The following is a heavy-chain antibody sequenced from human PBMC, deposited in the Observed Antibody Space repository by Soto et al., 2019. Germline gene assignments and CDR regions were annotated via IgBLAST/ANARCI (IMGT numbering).Heavy chain of an antibody. V-gene: IGHV1-69*12. CDR1: GGTFSSYA. Sequence: QVQLVQSGAEVKKPGSSVKVSCKASGGTFSSYAISWVRQAPGQGLEWMGGIIPIFGTANYAQKFQGRVTTTADDSTGRAGMELSRLGCEDAAVYYCARWGEYGDYGPTYWCWDLGGRGSLVTVSS. CDR2: IIPIFGTA. D-gene: IGHD4-17*01. J-gene: IGHJ2*01. CDR3: ARWGEYGDYGPTYWCWDL.